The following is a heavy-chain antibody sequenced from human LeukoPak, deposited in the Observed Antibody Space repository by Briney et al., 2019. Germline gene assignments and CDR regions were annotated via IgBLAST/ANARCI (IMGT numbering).Heavy chain of an antibody. D-gene: IGHD6-25*01. CDR2: IYYSGRT. J-gene: IGHJ6*02. Sequence: SETLSLTCTVSGGSIGSHYWNWIRQPPGKGLEWIGYIYYSGRTNYNPSLKSRVTISVDTSKSQFSLKLTSVSAADTAVYYCARGGARAYYYGMDVWGQGTTVTVSS. V-gene: IGHV4-59*11. CDR1: GGSIGSHY. CDR3: ARGGARAYYYGMDV.